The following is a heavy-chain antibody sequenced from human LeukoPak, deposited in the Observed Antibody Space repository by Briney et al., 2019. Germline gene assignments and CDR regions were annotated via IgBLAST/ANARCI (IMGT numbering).Heavy chain of an antibody. V-gene: IGHV3-7*01. CDR3: AREDYGNYYYYYMDV. Sequence: GGSLRLSYAASGFTFSSHWMSWVRQAPGKGLEWLANIKQDGSEKYYVDSEKGRFTISRDNAKNSLYLQMNSLRAEDTAVYYCAREDYGNYYYYYMDVWGKGTTVTVSS. CDR2: IKQDGSEK. D-gene: IGHD4-17*01. CDR1: GFTFSSHW. J-gene: IGHJ6*03.